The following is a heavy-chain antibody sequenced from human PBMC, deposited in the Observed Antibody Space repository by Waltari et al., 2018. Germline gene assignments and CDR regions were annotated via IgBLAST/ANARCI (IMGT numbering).Heavy chain of an antibody. Sequence: EVQLVESGEGLVQPGGSLRLACAASGFTFSRYSLNWVRQAPGKGLEWVSYIVSSSSTIYYADSVKGRFTISRDNAKNSLYLQMNSLRAEDTAVYYCARGGCSSTSCYLPYWGQGTLVTVSS. V-gene: IGHV3-48*04. J-gene: IGHJ4*02. D-gene: IGHD2-2*01. CDR3: ARGGCSSTSCYLPY. CDR1: GFTFSRYS. CDR2: IVSSSSTI.